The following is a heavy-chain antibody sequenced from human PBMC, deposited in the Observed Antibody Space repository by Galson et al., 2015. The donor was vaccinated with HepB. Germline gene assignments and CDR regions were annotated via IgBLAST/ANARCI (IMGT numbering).Heavy chain of an antibody. J-gene: IGHJ3*02. CDR1: GASIGSSGYY. D-gene: IGHD4-17*01. Sequence: SETLSLTCMVSGASIGSSGYYWGWIRQPPGKGLQWIGSIYYSGGTFYSPSLKSRVTISMDRSKNHFFLNLYSVTAADTAVYYCARHLKNEYGDYRGMGLENAFEMWGQGTTVTVSS. CDR3: ARHLKNEYGDYRGMGLENAFEM. CDR2: IYYSGGT. V-gene: IGHV4-39*01.